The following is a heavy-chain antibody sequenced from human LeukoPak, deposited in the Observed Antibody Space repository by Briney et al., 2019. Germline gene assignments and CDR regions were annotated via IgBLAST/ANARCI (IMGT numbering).Heavy chain of an antibody. CDR2: INPNSGGT. D-gene: IGHD3-22*01. V-gene: IGHV1-2*02. J-gene: IGHJ4*02. Sequence: ASVKVSCKASGYTFTGYYMHWVRQAPGQGLEWMGWINPNSGGTNYAQKFQGRVTMTRDMSTSTVYMELSSLRSEDTAVYYCARDFVLGYYDSSGQSVDYWGQGILVTVSS. CDR3: ARDFVLGYYDSSGQSVDY. CDR1: GYTFTGYY.